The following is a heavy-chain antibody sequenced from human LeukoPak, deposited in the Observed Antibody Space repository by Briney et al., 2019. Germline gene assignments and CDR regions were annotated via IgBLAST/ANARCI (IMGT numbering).Heavy chain of an antibody. Sequence: KSSETLSLTCTVSGDSIGSITYYWGWIRQPPGRGLEWLGNIYYSGSTYYNPSLKSRVTILVDTSKNQFSLKLRSVTAADTAVYYRAKTSGTCPNYAFDIWGQGTLVTVSS. CDR2: IYYSGST. CDR1: GDSIGSITYY. V-gene: IGHV4-39*07. J-gene: IGHJ3*02. CDR3: AKTSGTCPNYAFDI. D-gene: IGHD1-26*01.